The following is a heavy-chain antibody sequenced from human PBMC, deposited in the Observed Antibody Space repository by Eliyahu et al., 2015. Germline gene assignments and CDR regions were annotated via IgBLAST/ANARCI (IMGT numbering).Heavy chain of an antibody. D-gene: IGHD6-19*01. V-gene: IGHV1-24*01. J-gene: IGHJ4*02. Sequence: QVQLVQSGAEVKKPGASVKVSCKVSGYTLXELSRHWVRQAPGKGLEWMGGFDPEDGETIYAQKFQGRVTMTEDTSTDTAYMELSSLRSEDTAVYYCATSPSRWLVRVVYFDYWGQGTLVTVSS. CDR3: ATSPSRWLVRVVYFDY. CDR2: FDPEDGET. CDR1: GYTLXELS.